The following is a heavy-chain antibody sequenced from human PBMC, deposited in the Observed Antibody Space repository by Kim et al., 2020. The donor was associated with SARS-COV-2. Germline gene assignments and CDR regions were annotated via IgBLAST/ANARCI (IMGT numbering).Heavy chain of an antibody. Sequence: SETLSLTCAVYGGSFSGYYWSWIRQPPGKGLEWIGEINHSGSTNYNPSLKSRVTISVDTSKNQFSLKLSSVTAADTAVYYCAGSSWYGGWFDPWGQGTLV. J-gene: IGHJ5*02. CDR2: INHSGST. V-gene: IGHV4-34*01. CDR3: AGSSWYGGWFDP. D-gene: IGHD6-13*01. CDR1: GGSFSGYY.